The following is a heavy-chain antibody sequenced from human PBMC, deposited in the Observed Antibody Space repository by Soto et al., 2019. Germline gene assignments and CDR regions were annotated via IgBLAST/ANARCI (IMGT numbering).Heavy chain of an antibody. J-gene: IGHJ4*02. CDR1: GFTFSSYA. V-gene: IGHV3-23*01. CDR3: AKAPFSGYERLFYFHY. Sequence: EVQLLESGGGLVQPGGSLRLSCAASGFTFSSYAMSWVRQAPGKGLEWVSVLSASGGDTYYADSVKGRFTISRDDSKKTLYLQMNSLRAEDTAVYFCAKAPFSGYERLFYFHYWGQGTLVTVSS. CDR2: LSASGGDT. D-gene: IGHD5-12*01.